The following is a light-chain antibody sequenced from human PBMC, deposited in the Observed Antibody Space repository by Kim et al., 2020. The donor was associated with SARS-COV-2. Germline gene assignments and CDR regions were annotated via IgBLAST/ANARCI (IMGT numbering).Light chain of an antibody. V-gene: IGLV1-47*01. CDR3: AAWDDSLSGWV. CDR2: RNN. J-gene: IGLJ3*02. CDR1: SSHVGRDY. Sequence: GQRVTISCSASSSHVGRDYVYWYQQTPGRAPTLPIYRNNHRHSGVPDRCSGSKSGASASLAISGLRSEDEADYYCAAWDDSLSGWVFGGGTQLTVL.